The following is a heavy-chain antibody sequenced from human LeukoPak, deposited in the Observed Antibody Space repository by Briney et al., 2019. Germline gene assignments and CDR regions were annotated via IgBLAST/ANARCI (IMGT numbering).Heavy chain of an antibody. D-gene: IGHD6-19*01. CDR2: INPNSGGA. CDR1: GYTFTGYY. CDR3: ARPSRIAVAGTN. J-gene: IGHJ4*02. Sequence: GASVKVSCKASGYTFTGYYMHWVRRAPGQGLEWMGWINPNSGGANYAQKFQGRVTMTRDTSISTAYMELSRLRSDDTAVYYCARPSRIAVAGTNWGQGTLVTVSS. V-gene: IGHV1-2*02.